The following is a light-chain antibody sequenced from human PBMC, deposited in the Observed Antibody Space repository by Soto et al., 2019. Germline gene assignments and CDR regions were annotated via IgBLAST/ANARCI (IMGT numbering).Light chain of an antibody. V-gene: IGKV1-5*03. Sequence: DIQMTQSPSTLSASVGDRVTITCRASQSINSWLAWYQKKPGKAPKLLIHKASSLESGVPSRFSGSGSGTEFTLTISSLQPDDFATYYCQQHNNYPITFGQGTRLEI. J-gene: IGKJ5*01. CDR3: QQHNNYPIT. CDR2: KAS. CDR1: QSINSW.